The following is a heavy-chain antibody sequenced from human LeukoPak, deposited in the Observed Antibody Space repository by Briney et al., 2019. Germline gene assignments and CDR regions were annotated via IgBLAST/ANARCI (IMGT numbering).Heavy chain of an antibody. V-gene: IGHV1-18*01. CDR3: ARDLYYYGSGSYYDVFDV. CDR2: ISAYKGNT. Sequence: ASVKVSCKASGYTFSTYVISSVRQAPRQGLEWMGWISAYKGNTYYAQKLQGRVTMTTDTSTSTAYMELRSLRSDGTAIYYCARDLYYYGSGSYYDVFDVWGQGTMVTVSS. J-gene: IGHJ3*01. CDR1: GYTFSTYV. D-gene: IGHD3-10*01.